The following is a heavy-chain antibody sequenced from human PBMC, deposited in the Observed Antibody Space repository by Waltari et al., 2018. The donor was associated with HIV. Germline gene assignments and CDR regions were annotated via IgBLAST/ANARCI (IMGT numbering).Heavy chain of an antibody. CDR1: GGTFSSYV. Sequence: QVQLVQSGAEVKKPGSSVKVSCKASGGTFSSYVIRWVRQAPGQGLEWMGRMIPIFVTANYAQKYQGRVTITADESTSTAYMELSSLRSEDTAVYYCATKFTYYYGSGSYSDAFDIWGQGTMVTVSS. CDR3: ATKFTYYYGSGSYSDAFDI. D-gene: IGHD3-10*01. CDR2: MIPIFVTA. V-gene: IGHV1-69*18. J-gene: IGHJ3*02.